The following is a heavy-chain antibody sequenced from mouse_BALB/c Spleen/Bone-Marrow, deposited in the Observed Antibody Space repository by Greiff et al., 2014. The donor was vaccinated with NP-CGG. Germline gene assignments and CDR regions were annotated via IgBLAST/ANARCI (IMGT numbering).Heavy chain of an antibody. CDR2: INPYNDGT. J-gene: IGHJ1*01. V-gene: IGHV1-14*01. Sequence: VQLQQSGPELVKPGALVKMSCKASGYTFTSYVIHWVKQKPGQGLEWIGYINPYNDGTKYNEKFKGRATLTSDKSSSTAYMELSSLTSEDSAVYYCARGGYYGTSLYWYFDVWGAGTTVTVSS. CDR3: ARGGYYGTSLYWYFDV. D-gene: IGHD1-1*01. CDR1: GYTFTSYV.